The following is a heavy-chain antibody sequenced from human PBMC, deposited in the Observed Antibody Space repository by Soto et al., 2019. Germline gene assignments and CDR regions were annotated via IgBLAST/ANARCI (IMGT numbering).Heavy chain of an antibody. V-gene: IGHV1-18*01. J-gene: IGHJ4*02. CDR2: ISPYNGNT. CDR1: GFTFNTYF. Sequence: HVQLLQSGGALKKPGASVKVSCHTSGFTFNTYFISWVRQAPGQGLEWMGWISPYNGNTKYGEKFQGRVTMTTDTITMTAYMELRNLRIDDTAVYYCARDTSNSFDYWGQGTLVTVSS. D-gene: IGHD2-2*01. CDR3: ARDTSNSFDY.